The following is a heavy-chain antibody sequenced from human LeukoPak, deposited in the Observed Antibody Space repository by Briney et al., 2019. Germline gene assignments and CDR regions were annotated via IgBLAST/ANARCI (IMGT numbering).Heavy chain of an antibody. V-gene: IGHV4-61*02. CDR2: IYTSGST. D-gene: IGHD2-2*01. J-gene: IGHJ5*02. CDR1: GGSISSGSRY. Sequence: PSETLSLTCTVSGGSISSGSRYWSWIRQPAGRGLEWIGRIYTSGSTNYNPSLKSRVTISVDTSKNQFSLKLSSVTAADTAVYYCARDNSYCSSTSCYYNWFDPWGQGTLVTVSS. CDR3: ARDNSYCSSTSCYYNWFDP.